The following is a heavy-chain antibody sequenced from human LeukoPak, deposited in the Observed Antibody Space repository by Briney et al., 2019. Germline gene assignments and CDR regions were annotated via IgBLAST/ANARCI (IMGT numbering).Heavy chain of an antibody. Sequence: GGSLRLSCAASGFTLSDHYMDWVRQAPEKGLEWVARTRNKANSYSTEYAASVKGRFTISRDDSKNSLYLQMNTLRAEDTAIYYCAKDYSSGYYYFDYWGQGTLVAVSS. J-gene: IGHJ4*02. CDR3: AKDYSSGYYYFDY. CDR2: TRNKANSYST. D-gene: IGHD3-22*01. V-gene: IGHV3-72*01. CDR1: GFTLSDHY.